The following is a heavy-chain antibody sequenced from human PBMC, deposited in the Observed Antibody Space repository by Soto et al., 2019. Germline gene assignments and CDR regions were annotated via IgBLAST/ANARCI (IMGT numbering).Heavy chain of an antibody. CDR2: ISYDGSNK. CDR1: GFTFSSYA. J-gene: IGHJ4*02. Sequence: QVQLVESGGGVVQPGRSLRLSCAASGFTFSSYAMHWVRQAPGKGLEWVAVISYDGSNKYYADSVKGRCTISRDNSKNTLYLQMNSLGAEDTAVYSCATPPRSDYNGVVRGWGQGTLVTVSS. V-gene: IGHV3-30-3*01. CDR3: ATPPRSDYNGVVRG. D-gene: IGHD4-17*01.